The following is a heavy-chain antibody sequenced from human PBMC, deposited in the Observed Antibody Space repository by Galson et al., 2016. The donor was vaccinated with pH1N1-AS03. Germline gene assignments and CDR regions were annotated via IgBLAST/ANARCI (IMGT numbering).Heavy chain of an antibody. J-gene: IGHJ6*02. V-gene: IGHV3-74*01. CDR1: GFIFSSDW. Sequence: SLRLSCAASGFIFSSDWMHWVRQVPGKGLVWVSRITSDGSSISYADAVKGRFSTSRDNAKDTLYLQMNSLRAEDTAVYHCARAMYTSGWYGMDVWGQGTTATVSS. CDR3: ARAMYTSGWYGMDV. D-gene: IGHD6-19*01. CDR2: ITSDGSSI.